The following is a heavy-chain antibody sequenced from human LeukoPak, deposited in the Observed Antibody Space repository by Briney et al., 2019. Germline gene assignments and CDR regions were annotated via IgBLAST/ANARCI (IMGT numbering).Heavy chain of an antibody. V-gene: IGHV3-23*01. CDR1: GFTFTSHV. J-gene: IGHJ4*02. CDR2: LITSGGNT. Sequence: PGGSLRLSYGASGFTFTSHVMSWAPPATGKALESVSPLITSGGNTYYADSVKGRFTITRDNAKTSLYLQMNSLRAEHTAVYYCARECPYSSGWYGGYLDYWGQGTLVTVSS. D-gene: IGHD6-19*01. CDR3: ARECPYSSGWYGGYLDY.